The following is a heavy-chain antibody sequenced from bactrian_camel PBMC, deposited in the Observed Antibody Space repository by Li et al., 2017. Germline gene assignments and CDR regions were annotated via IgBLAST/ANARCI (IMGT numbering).Heavy chain of an antibody. V-gene: IGHV3S40*01. Sequence: VQLVESGGGLVQPGGSLILSCAASGFTLSSYAMTWVRQAPGKGLEWIASIHRNGVSTFYADSVKGRFTISRDVAKSTAYLQLNSLKTEDTAMYYCAGFRERARPGQGTQVTVS. J-gene: IGHJ4*01. D-gene: IGHD6*01. CDR2: IHRNGVST. CDR1: GFTLSSYA.